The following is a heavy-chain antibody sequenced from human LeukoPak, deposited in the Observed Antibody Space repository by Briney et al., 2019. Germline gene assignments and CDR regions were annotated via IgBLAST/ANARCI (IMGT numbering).Heavy chain of an antibody. CDR3: ASGGYSPFDY. D-gene: IGHD5-12*01. Sequence: SETLSLTCTVSGGSISSSSYYWGWIRQPPGKGLEWIGSIYYSGSTYYNPSLKSRVTISVDTSKNQFSLTLTSVTAADTAVYYCASGGYSPFDYWGQGTLVTVSS. CDR1: GGSISSSSYY. J-gene: IGHJ4*02. V-gene: IGHV4-39*07. CDR2: IYYSGST.